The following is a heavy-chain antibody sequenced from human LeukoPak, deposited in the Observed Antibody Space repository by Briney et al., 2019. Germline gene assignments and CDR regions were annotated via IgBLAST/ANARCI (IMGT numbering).Heavy chain of an antibody. CDR3: ARDPDCSGGSCWS. CDR2: IKQDGSEK. V-gene: IGHV3-7*01. D-gene: IGHD2-15*01. J-gene: IGHJ4*02. CDR1: GFTFSSYN. Sequence: GGSLRLSCAASGFTFSSYNMNWVRQAPGKGVEWVANIKQDGSEKYYVDSVKGRFTISRDNAKNSLYLQMNSLRVEDTAVYYCARDPDCSGGSCWSWGQGTLVTVSS.